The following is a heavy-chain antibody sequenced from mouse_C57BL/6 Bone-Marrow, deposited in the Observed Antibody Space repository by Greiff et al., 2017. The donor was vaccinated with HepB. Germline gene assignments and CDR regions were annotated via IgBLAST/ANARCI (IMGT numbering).Heavy chain of an antibody. D-gene: IGHD1-1*01. CDR3: TREAIYYYGSSYFDY. CDR1: GFTFSSYA. V-gene: IGHV5-9-1*02. CDR2: ISSGGDYI. J-gene: IGHJ2*01. Sequence: EVKLMESGEGLVKPGGSLKLSCAASGFTFSSYAMSWVRQTPEKRLEWVAYISSGGDYIYYADTVKGRFTISRDNARNTLYLQMSSLKSEETAMYYCTREAIYYYGSSYFDYWGQGTTLTVSS.